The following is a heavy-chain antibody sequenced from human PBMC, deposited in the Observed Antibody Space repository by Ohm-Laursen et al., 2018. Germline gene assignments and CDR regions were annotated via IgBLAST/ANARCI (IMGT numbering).Heavy chain of an antibody. CDR1: GYTFTTYY. J-gene: IGHJ3*02. V-gene: IGHV1-69*06. Sequence: SVKVSCKASGYTFTTYYMHWVRQAPGQGLEWMGGIIPIFGTANYAQKFQGRVTITADKSTSTAYMELSSLRSEDTAVYYCARGAVVGATVDAFDIWGQGTMVTVSS. D-gene: IGHD1-26*01. CDR2: IIPIFGTA. CDR3: ARGAVVGATVDAFDI.